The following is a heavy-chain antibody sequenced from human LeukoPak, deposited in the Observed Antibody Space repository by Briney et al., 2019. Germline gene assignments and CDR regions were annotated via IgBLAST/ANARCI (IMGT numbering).Heavy chain of an antibody. CDR1: GGSISSSSYY. V-gene: IGHV4-39*07. CDR2: INHSGST. D-gene: IGHD3-10*01. CDR3: ARLRWFGSGVV. Sequence: PSETLSLTCTVSGGSISSSSYYWSWIRQPPGKGLEWIGEINHSGSTNYNPSLKSRVTISVDTSKSQFSLKLSSVTAADTAVYYCARLRWFGSGVVWGKGTTVTISS. J-gene: IGHJ6*04.